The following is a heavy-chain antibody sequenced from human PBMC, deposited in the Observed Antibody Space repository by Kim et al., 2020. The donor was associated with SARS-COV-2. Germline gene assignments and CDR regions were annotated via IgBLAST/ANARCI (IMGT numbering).Heavy chain of an antibody. CDR1: GGSINNYY. CDR2: IYSSGIT. Sequence: SETLSLTCTVSGGSINNYYWAWIRQPAGKGLEWIGRIYSSGITNYNPSLKTRVTISLHTSMNQFSLSLTSVSAADTAIYYCARVGCSSASCSIRGFDYWG. J-gene: IGHJ4*01. V-gene: IGHV4-4*07. CDR3: ARVGCSSASCSIRGFDY. D-gene: IGHD2-15*01.